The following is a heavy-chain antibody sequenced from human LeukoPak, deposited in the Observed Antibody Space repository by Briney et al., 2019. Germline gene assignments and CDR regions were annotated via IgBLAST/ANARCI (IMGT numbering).Heavy chain of an antibody. Sequence: GGSLRLSCAASGFTFSSYGMYWVRQAPGTGLEWVAYMQSDGINKYYADSVKGRFTISRDTSKNTLYLQMNSLRGGLTAVYFYAEPSPGPVWNYFDYWGQGTLVTVSS. J-gene: IGHJ4*02. CDR1: GFTFSSYG. CDR2: MQSDGINK. V-gene: IGHV3-30*02. D-gene: IGHD1-1*01. CDR3: AEPSPGPVWNYFDY.